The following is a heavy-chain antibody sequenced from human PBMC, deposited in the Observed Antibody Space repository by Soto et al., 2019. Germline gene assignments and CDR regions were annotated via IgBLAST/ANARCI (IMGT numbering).Heavy chain of an antibody. Sequence: ASVQVSCKASGCTFSTYAISWVRQAPGQGLEWMGGIIPLFGTTNYAPEFQGRVTITADKFTNAAFMELSSLRFEDTAMYFCARNSFMPVRGYYYYYGMDVWGQGTTVTVSS. CDR3: ARNSFMPVRGYYYYYGMDV. D-gene: IGHD3-10*01. CDR2: IIPLFGTT. V-gene: IGHV1-69*06. J-gene: IGHJ6*02. CDR1: GCTFSTYA.